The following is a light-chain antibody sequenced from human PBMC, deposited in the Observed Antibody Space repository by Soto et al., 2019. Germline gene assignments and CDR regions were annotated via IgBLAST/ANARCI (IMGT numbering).Light chain of an antibody. CDR2: STS. CDR1: QAINKN. V-gene: IGKV1-39*01. J-gene: IGKJ2*01. CDR3: QQSFRTPYT. Sequence: DIQMTQSPPSLSASVGERVTISCRASQAINKNLNWYQLKEGQAPKLLIYSTSEFQPGVPSRFSGSISETAFSLTITGLQPDDSATYFCQQSFRTPYTFGQGT.